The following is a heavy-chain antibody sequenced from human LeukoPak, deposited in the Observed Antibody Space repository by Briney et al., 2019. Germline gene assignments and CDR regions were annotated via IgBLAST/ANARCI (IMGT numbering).Heavy chain of an antibody. CDR2: ISSSGSTI. D-gene: IGHD3-22*01. CDR3: ATQATRTYYYDSSGVGYAFDI. J-gene: IGHJ3*02. CDR1: GFTFDDYA. V-gene: IGHV3-48*03. Sequence: GGSLRLSCAASGFTFDDYAMPWVRQAPGKGLAWVSYISSSGSTIYYADSVKGRFTISRDNAKNSLYLQMNSLRAEDTAVYYCATQATRTYYYDSSGVGYAFDIWGQGTMVTVSS.